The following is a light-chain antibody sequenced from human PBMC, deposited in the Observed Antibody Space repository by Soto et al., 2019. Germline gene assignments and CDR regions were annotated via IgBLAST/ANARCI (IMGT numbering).Light chain of an antibody. J-gene: IGLJ1*01. Sequence: QSALTQPASVSGSPGQSITVSCTGTSSDIGSYDLVSWYQRHPGKAPKLIIFEGNKRPSGVSNRFSGSKSGNTASLTLSGLQGEDEADYYCCSYAGSNTFVFGTGTQLTVL. CDR3: CSYAGSNTFV. V-gene: IGLV2-23*01. CDR1: SSDIGSYDL. CDR2: EGN.